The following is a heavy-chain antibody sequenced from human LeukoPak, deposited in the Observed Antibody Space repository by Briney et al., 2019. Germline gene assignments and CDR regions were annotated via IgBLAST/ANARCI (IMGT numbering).Heavy chain of an antibody. CDR2: ISYDGSNK. J-gene: IGHJ4*02. CDR3: AKDQVLDY. Sequence: PGRSLRLSCAASGFTFSSYGMHWVRQAPGKGLEWVAVISYDGSNKYYADSVKGRFTISRDSSKNTLYLQMNSLRAEDTAVYYCAKDQVLDYWGQGTLVTVSS. CDR1: GFTFSSYG. V-gene: IGHV3-30*18. D-gene: IGHD3-10*01.